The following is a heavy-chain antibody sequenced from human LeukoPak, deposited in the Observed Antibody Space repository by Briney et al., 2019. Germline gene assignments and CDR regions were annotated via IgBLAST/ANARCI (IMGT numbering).Heavy chain of an antibody. V-gene: IGHV1-3*01. D-gene: IGHD1-7*01. Sequence: ASVKVSCKASGYTFTTYAMHWVRQAPGQRLEWMGWINAGNGDTKYSQKFQDRLIITRDTYASTAYMELSSLRSEDTAVYYCARGRQLPANYWFDPWGQGTLVTVSS. J-gene: IGHJ5*02. CDR3: ARGRQLPANYWFDP. CDR2: INAGNGDT. CDR1: GYTFTTYA.